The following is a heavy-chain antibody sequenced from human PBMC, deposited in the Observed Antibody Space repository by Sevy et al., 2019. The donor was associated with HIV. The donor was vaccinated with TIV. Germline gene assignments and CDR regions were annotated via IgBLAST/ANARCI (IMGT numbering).Heavy chain of an antibody. CDR1: GFSFSSYD. CDR2: IRYDGSNK. Sequence: GGSLRLSCAASGFSFSSYDMHWVRQAPGMGLEWVAVIRYDGSNKHYGDSVKGRFTISRDKSKNALYLQMSSLRAEDTAVYYCAREKVDTSMIFGAYYGMDVWGQGTTVTVSS. J-gene: IGHJ6*02. CDR3: AREKVDTSMIFGAYYGMDV. V-gene: IGHV3-33*01. D-gene: IGHD3-3*01.